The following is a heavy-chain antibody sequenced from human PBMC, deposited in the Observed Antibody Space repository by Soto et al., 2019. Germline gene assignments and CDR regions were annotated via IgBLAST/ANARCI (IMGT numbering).Heavy chain of an antibody. CDR2: IWYDGSNK. CDR1: GFTFSMYG. D-gene: IGHD4-17*01. CDR3: AREGNNDYGDYEGVGLDG. Sequence: GGSLRLSCAGCGFTFSMYGMHLVRQSPGKGLEWVAFIWYDGSNKYYADSVKGRFTISRDNSKNTLYLQMNSLRAEDTAVYYCAREGNNDYGDYEGVGLDGWRQGSSFTVSS. V-gene: IGHV3-33*01. J-gene: IGHJ6*02.